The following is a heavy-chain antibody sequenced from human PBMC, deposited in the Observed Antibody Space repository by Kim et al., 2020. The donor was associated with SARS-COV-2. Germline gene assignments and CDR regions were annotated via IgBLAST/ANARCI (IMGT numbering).Heavy chain of an antibody. Sequence: TAYNPALKSRDTISVDTSKNQFSLKLSSVTAADTAVYYCARSGIAAAVDYWGQGTLVTVSS. J-gene: IGHJ4*02. D-gene: IGHD6-13*01. V-gene: IGHV4-59*01. CDR3: ARSGIAAAVDY. CDR2: T.